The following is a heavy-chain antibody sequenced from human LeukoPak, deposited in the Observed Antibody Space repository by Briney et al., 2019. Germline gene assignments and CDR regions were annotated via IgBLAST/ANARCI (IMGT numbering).Heavy chain of an antibody. Sequence: PSETLSLTCTVSGGSISSYYWSWIRQPPGKGLEWIGYIYYSGGTNYNPSLKSRVTISVDTSKNQFSLKLSSVTAADTAVYYCARVIAAAGTDAFDIWGQGTMVTVSS. CDR1: GGSISSYY. V-gene: IGHV4-59*01. D-gene: IGHD6-13*01. CDR3: ARVIAAAGTDAFDI. J-gene: IGHJ3*02. CDR2: IYYSGGT.